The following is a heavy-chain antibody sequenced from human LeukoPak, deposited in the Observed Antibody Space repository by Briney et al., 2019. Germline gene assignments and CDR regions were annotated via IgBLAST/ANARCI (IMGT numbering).Heavy chain of an antibody. V-gene: IGHV3-30*18. CDR3: AKYRVDDFWSGFYPQSLDY. CDR2: ISSDVSNK. J-gene: IGHJ4*02. CDR1: GFTFSSYG. Sequence: GGSLRLSCAASGFTFSSYGMHWARHAPGKGLELVAIISSDVSNKYYEYPVKGRFTISRDNSKITLYLKMIRLKAEDTAVYYCAKYRVDDFWSGFYPQSLDYWGQGTLVTVSS. D-gene: IGHD3-3*01.